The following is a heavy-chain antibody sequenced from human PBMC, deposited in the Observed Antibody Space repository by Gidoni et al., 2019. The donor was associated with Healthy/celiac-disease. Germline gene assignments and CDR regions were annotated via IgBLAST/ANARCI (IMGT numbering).Heavy chain of an antibody. V-gene: IGHV5-51*01. CDR3: ARGLSGSSGYPGNWYFDL. CDR2: IYPGDSDT. D-gene: IGHD3-22*01. Sequence: EVQLVQSGAEVKKPGASLKISCKGSGYSFTRYWIGWVRQLPGKGLEWMGIIYPGDSDTRYSPSFQGQVTISADKSISTAYLQWSSLKASDTAMYYCARGLSGSSGYPGNWYFDLWGRGTLVTVSS. CDR1: GYSFTRYW. J-gene: IGHJ2*01.